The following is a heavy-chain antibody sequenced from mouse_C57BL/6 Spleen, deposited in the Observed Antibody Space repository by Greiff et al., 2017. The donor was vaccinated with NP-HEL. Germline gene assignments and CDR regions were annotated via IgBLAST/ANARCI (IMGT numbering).Heavy chain of an antibody. J-gene: IGHJ3*01. CDR2: IDPETGGT. Sequence: VQLQQSGAELVRPGASVTLSCKASGYTFTDYEMHWVKQTPVHGLEWIGAIDPETGGTAYNQKFKGKAILTADKSSSTAYMELRSLTSEDSAVYYCTIHYYGSSYVLFAYWGQGTLVTVSA. CDR1: GYTFTDYE. CDR3: TIHYYGSSYVLFAY. D-gene: IGHD1-1*01. V-gene: IGHV1-15*01.